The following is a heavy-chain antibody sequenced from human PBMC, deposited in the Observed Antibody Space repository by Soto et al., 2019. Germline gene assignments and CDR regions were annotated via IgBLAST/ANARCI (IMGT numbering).Heavy chain of an antibody. Sequence: SETLSLTCTVSGGSVSSGSYYWSWIRQPPGKGLECVGYIYYSGSTNYNPSLKSRVTISVDTSKNQFSLKLSSVTAADTAVYYCARYKSHYYYGMDVWGQGTTVTVSS. J-gene: IGHJ6*02. D-gene: IGHD1-20*01. V-gene: IGHV4-61*01. CDR1: GGSVSSGSYY. CDR3: ARYKSHYYYGMDV. CDR2: IYYSGST.